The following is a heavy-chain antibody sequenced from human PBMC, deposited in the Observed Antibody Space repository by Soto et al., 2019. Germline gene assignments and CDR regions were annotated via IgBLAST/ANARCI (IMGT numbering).Heavy chain of an antibody. V-gene: IGHV1-2*02. CDR2: INPETGGT. CDR1: GYTFTGYY. D-gene: IGHD1-1*01. Sequence: ASVKVSCKASGYTFTGYYVHWVREAPGQGLEWMGWINPETGGTSYAQKFQGRVTLSRDTSINTAYLELSRLRFDDAAIYYCARGRSSDWNHYLQQEDWGPGTLVTVSS. J-gene: IGHJ4*02. CDR3: ARGRSSDWNHYLQQED.